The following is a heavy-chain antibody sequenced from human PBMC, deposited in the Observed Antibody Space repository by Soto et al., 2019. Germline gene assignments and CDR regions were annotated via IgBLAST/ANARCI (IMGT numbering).Heavy chain of an antibody. D-gene: IGHD2-15*01. Sequence: GSLRLSCAASGFTFSSYAMSWVRQAPGKGLEWVSAISGSGGSTYYADSVKGRFTISRDNSKNTLYLQMNSLRAEDTAVYYCAKATCSGGSCYPWYYYGMDVWGQGTTVTVSS. CDR1: GFTFSSYA. CDR2: ISGSGGST. V-gene: IGHV3-23*01. J-gene: IGHJ6*02. CDR3: AKATCSGGSCYPWYYYGMDV.